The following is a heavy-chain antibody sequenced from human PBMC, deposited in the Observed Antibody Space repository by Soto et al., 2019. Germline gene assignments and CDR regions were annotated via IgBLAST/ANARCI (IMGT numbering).Heavy chain of an antibody. CDR1: KFIFTSYA. D-gene: IGHD3-9*01. CDR3: AKDWGWGRDTSGYPAH. J-gene: IGHJ4*02. CDR2: ISNTGSSN. V-gene: IGHV3-23*01. Sequence: GGSLRLSCVASKFIFTSYAMSWVRQAPGKGLEWVSVISNTGSSNHYADSVKGRFTVSRDNSKNTLYLQMNSLRVEDTAVYYCAKDWGWGRDTSGYPAHWGQGTLVTVSS.